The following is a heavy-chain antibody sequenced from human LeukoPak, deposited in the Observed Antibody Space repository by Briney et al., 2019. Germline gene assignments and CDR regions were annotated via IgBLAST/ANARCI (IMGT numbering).Heavy chain of an antibody. D-gene: IGHD3-10*01. CDR2: IYYSGST. V-gene: IGHV4-59*08. J-gene: IGHJ4*02. Sequence: SETLSLTCTVSGGSISSYYWSWIRQPPGKGLEWIGYIYYSGSTNYNPSLESRVTISVDTSKNQFSLKLSSVTAADTAVYYCASYYGSGSYLGYWGQGTLVTVSS. CDR1: GGSISSYY. CDR3: ASYYGSGSYLGY.